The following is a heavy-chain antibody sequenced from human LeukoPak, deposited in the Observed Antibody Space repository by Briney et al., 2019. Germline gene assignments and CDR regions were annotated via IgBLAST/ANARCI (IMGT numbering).Heavy chain of an antibody. D-gene: IGHD6-13*01. J-gene: IGHJ4*02. Sequence: SETLSLTCTVSGGTISSSSYYWGWIRQPPGKGLEWIGSIYYSGSTYYNPSLKSRVTISVDTSKNQFSLKLSSVTAADTAVYYCARSSGIAAAGSPWDYWGQGTLVTVSS. V-gene: IGHV4-39*01. CDR3: ARSSGIAAAGSPWDY. CDR1: GGTISSSSYY. CDR2: IYYSGST.